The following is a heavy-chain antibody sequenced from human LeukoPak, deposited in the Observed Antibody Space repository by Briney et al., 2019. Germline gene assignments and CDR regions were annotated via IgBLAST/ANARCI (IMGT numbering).Heavy chain of an antibody. CDR1: GASVSSGSYC. J-gene: IGHJ4*02. D-gene: IGHD3-10*01. Sequence: SETLSLTCCLSGASVSSGSYCWSWIRQPPGKGLEWIGYIYYSGSTNYNPSLKSRVTISLDTSKNQFSLRLSSVTAADAAVYYCASRHGDSGSSNCWGQGALVTVSS. V-gene: IGHV4-61*01. CDR3: ASRHGDSGSSNC. CDR2: IYYSGST.